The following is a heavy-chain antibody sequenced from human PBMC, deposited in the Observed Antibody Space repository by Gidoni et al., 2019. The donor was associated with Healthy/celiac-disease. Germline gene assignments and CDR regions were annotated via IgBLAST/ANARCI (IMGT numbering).Heavy chain of an antibody. J-gene: IGHJ6*02. CDR1: GFTFSSYW. CDR2: INSDGSST. V-gene: IGHV3-74*01. Sequence: EVQLVESGGGLVQPGGSLRLSCASSGFTFSSYWMHWVRQAPGKGLVWVSRINSDGSSTSYADSVKGRFTISRDNAKNTLYLQMNSLRAEDTAVYYCARDWVVVAATYYYYGMDVWGQGTTVTVSS. D-gene: IGHD2-15*01. CDR3: ARDWVVVAATYYYYGMDV.